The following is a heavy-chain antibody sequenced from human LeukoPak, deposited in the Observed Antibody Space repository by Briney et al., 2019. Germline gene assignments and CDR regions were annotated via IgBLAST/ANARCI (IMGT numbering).Heavy chain of an antibody. J-gene: IGHJ4*02. D-gene: IGHD5-12*01. CDR3: ARHSLPDIVAPFDY. CDR2: IYPGDSDT. Sequence: GESLKISCKGSGYSFTSYWIGWVRQMPGKGLEWMGIIYPGDSDTRYSPSFQGQVTLSADTSISTAYLQWSSLKASHTAMYYCARHSLPDIVAPFDYWGQGTLVTVSS. CDR1: GYSFTSYW. V-gene: IGHV5-51*01.